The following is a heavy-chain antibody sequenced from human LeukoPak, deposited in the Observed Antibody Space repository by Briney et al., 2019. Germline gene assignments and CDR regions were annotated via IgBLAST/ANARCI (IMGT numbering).Heavy chain of an antibody. CDR1: GGSISNYY. Sequence: SETLSLTWTVAGGSISNYYCSWIRQPPGKGLEYIVCIYHSGSTNYNPSLKSRVTMSVDKSKNPCSLRLTSVTAADTAIYFCARSTQASSTSFDYWGQGTLVTVSS. CDR3: ARSTQASSTSFDY. J-gene: IGHJ4*02. V-gene: IGHV4-59*01. D-gene: IGHD6-6*01. CDR2: IYHSGST.